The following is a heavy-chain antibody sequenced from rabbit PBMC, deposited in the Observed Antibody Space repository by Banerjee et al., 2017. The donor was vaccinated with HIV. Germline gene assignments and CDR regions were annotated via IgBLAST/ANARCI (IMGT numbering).Heavy chain of an antibody. J-gene: IGHJ6*01. V-gene: IGHV1S40*01. CDR2: IDTGSRHFT. D-gene: IGHD8-1*01. Sequence: LLEYGGDLVQPGASLTLTCTASGVSFSNYNFMCWVRQAPGKGLEWIACIDTGSRHFTYYATWAKGRFTISKTSSTTVTLQMTSLTAADTATYFCARDTGSSFSTYGMDLWGPGTLVTVS. CDR1: GVSFSNYNF. CDR3: ARDTGSSFSTYGMDL.